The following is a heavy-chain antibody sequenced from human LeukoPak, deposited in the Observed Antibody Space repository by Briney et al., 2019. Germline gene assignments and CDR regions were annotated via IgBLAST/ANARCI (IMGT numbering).Heavy chain of an antibody. V-gene: IGHV1-69*13. Sequence: SVKVSCKASGYTFTSYGISWVRQAPGQGLEWMGGIIPIFGTANYAQKFQGRVTITADESTSTAYMELSSLRSEDTAVYYCARDTEAEDIVVVPAAQSNAFDIWGQGTMVTVSS. D-gene: IGHD2-2*01. J-gene: IGHJ3*02. CDR2: IIPIFGTA. CDR3: ARDTEAEDIVVVPAAQSNAFDI. CDR1: GYTFTSYG.